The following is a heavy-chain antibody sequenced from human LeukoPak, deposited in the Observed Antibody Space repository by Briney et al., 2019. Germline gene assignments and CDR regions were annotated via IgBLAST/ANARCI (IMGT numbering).Heavy chain of an antibody. CDR2: INPNDGST. Sequence: GASVKVSCKASGYTFTDYYIHWVRQAPGQGLEWMGIINPNDGSTTYAQKFQGRVTMTSDTSTSTVYMELSSLRSEDTAVFYCARDPTMVVVVVSALYGMDVWGQGTSVTVSS. D-gene: IGHD3-22*01. CDR1: GYTFTDYY. J-gene: IGHJ6*02. V-gene: IGHV1-46*01. CDR3: ARDPTMVVVVVSALYGMDV.